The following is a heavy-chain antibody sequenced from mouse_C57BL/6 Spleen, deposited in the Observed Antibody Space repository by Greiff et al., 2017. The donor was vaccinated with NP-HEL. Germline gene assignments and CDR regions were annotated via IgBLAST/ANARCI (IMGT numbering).Heavy chain of an antibody. CDR3: ARDGYGDYFDY. D-gene: IGHD2-2*01. V-gene: IGHV1-53*01. Sequence: QVHVKQPGTELVKPGASVKLSCKASGYTFTSYWMHWVKQRPGQGLEWIGNINPSNGGTNYNEKFKSKATLTVDKSSSTAYMQLSSLTSEDSAVYYCARDGYGDYFDYWGQGTTLTVSS. CDR1: GYTFTSYW. CDR2: INPSNGGT. J-gene: IGHJ2*01.